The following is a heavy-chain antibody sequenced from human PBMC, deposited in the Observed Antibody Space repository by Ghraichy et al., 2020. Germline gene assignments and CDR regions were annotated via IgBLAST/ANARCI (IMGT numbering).Heavy chain of an antibody. J-gene: IGHJ4*01. V-gene: IGHV3-15*01. Sequence: GGSLRLSCAASGFTFSNAWMSWVRQAPGKGLEWVGRIKSKTDGGTTDYAAPVKGRFTISRDDSKNTLYLQMNSLKTEDTAVYYCTTDVGCSGGSCYLPGDFDYWGQGTLVTVSS. CDR1: GFTFSNAW. CDR3: TTDVGCSGGSCYLPGDFDY. CDR2: IKSKTDGGTT. D-gene: IGHD2-15*01.